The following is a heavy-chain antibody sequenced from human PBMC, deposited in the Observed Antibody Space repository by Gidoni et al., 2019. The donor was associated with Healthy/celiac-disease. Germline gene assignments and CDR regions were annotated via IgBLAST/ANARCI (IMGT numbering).Heavy chain of an antibody. D-gene: IGHD1-7*01. CDR1: GGSISRGDYY. Sequence: QVQLQASGPGLVKPSQTLSLPCTVSGGSISRGDYYRSWIRQPPGKGLEWIGYIYYSGSTYYNPSLKSRVTISVDTSKNQFSQKLSSVTAADTAVYYCARGNYEYYFDYWGQGTLVTVSS. V-gene: IGHV4-30-4*01. J-gene: IGHJ4*02. CDR2: IYYSGST. CDR3: ARGNYEYYFDY.